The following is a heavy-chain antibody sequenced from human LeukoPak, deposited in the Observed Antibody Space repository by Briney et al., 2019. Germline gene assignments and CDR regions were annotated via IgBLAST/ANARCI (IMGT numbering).Heavy chain of an antibody. Sequence: SETLSLTCTVSGGSIRSTSYYWGWIRQPPGKGLEWIGSIYYSGSTYYNPSLKGRVTISLDTSKIQFSLKLSSVTAADTAMYYCARHTGGSYDYWGQGTLVTVSS. CDR1: GGSIRSTSYY. D-gene: IGHD1-26*01. J-gene: IGHJ4*02. CDR3: ARHTGGSYDY. V-gene: IGHV4-39*01. CDR2: IYYSGST.